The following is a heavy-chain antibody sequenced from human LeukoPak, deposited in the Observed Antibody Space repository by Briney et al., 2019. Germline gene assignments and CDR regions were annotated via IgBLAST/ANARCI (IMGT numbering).Heavy chain of an antibody. D-gene: IGHD4-23*01. V-gene: IGHV5-51*01. CDR2: ICPGDSDT. CDR3: ARREDYGGTTPRDYYYYGMDV. Sequence: GESLKISCKGSGYSFTSYWIGWVRQMPGKGLEWMGIICPGDSDTRYSPSFQGQVTISADKSISTAYLQWSSLKASDTAMYYCARREDYGGTTPRDYYYYGMDVWGQGTTVTVSS. CDR1: GYSFTSYW. J-gene: IGHJ6*02.